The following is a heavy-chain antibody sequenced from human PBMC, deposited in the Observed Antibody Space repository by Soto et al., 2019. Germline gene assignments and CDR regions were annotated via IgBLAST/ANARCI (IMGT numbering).Heavy chain of an antibody. D-gene: IGHD1-7*01. CDR3: ARGLGITGTTKRKTGNWFDP. CDR1: GYTSTSYY. CDR2: INPSGGST. V-gene: IGHV1-46*01. Sequence: GASVKVSCKASGYTSTSYYMHWVRQAPGQGLEWMGIINPSGGSTSYAQKFQGRVTMTRDTSTSTVYMELSSLRSEDTAVYYCARGLGITGTTKRKTGNWFDPWGQGTLVTVSS. J-gene: IGHJ5*02.